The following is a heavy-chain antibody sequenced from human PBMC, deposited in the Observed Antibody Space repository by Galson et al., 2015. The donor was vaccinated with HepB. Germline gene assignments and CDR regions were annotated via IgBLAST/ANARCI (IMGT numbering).Heavy chain of an antibody. CDR1: GFTFDGYA. J-gene: IGHJ4*02. CDR3: SRGSPRRKVPTSRGRYYFDD. Sequence: SLRLSCAGSGFTFDGYAVSWFRQAPGKGLEWIGYIRSKAYAGTTEYAASVKGRIILSSDDSKRIAYLQMTSLKTEDTAIYSCSRGSPRRKVPTSRGRYYFDDWGQGSLVTVSS. D-gene: IGHD3-16*01. CDR2: IRSKAYAGTT. V-gene: IGHV3-49*03.